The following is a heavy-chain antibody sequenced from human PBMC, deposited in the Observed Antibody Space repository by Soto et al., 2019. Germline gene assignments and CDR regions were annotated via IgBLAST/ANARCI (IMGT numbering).Heavy chain of an antibody. Sequence: ASVKVSCKASGGIFSSYTISWVRQAPGQGLEWIGRIIAILDITNYAQKFQGRVTITADKSTNTAYMELSSLRSEDTAVYYCATEGSSGFVVYYFDYWGQGTLVTVSS. CDR1: GGIFSSYT. CDR3: ATEGSSGFVVYYFDY. CDR2: IIAILDIT. D-gene: IGHD6-19*01. V-gene: IGHV1-69*04. J-gene: IGHJ4*02.